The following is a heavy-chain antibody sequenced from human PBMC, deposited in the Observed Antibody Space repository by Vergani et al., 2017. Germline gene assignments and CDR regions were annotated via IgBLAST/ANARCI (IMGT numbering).Heavy chain of an antibody. CDR1: GFTFDDYA. Sequence: EVQLVESGGGLVQPGRSLRLSCAASGFTFDDYAMHWVRQAPGKGLEWVSGISWNSGSIGYADSVKGRFTISRDNAKNSLYLQMNSLRAEDTALYYCAKGDGYSYGYPWFDPWGQGTLVTVSS. D-gene: IGHD5-18*01. J-gene: IGHJ5*02. CDR2: ISWNSGSI. CDR3: AKGDGYSYGYPWFDP. V-gene: IGHV3-9*01.